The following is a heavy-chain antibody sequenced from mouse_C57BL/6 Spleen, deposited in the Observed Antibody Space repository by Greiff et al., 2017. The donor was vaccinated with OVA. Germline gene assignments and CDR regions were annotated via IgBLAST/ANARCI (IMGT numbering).Heavy chain of an antibody. CDR2: IYPGSGNT. CDR1: GYSFTSYY. V-gene: IGHV1-66*01. D-gene: IGHD2-5*01. Sequence: VMLVESGPELVKPGASVKISCKASGYSFTSYYIHWVKQRPGQGLEWIGWIYPGSGNTKYNEKFKGKATLTADTSSSTAYMQLSSLTSEDSAVYYCARSYSNFDYWGQGTTLTVSS. J-gene: IGHJ2*01. CDR3: ARSYSNFDY.